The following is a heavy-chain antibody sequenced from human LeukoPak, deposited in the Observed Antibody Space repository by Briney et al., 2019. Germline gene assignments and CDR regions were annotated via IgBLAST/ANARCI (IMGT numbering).Heavy chain of an antibody. CDR3: ARGKRVGVGSPLDY. CDR1: GFISSHYA. J-gene: IGHJ4*02. D-gene: IGHD1-26*01. Sequence: PGGSLRLSCAASGFISSHYAMTWVRQAPGKGLEWVSSISGSGNRTYYADSVMGRFTISRDISKSTMSLQMHSLRVEDTAIYFCARGKRVGVGSPLDYWGQGTLVSASS. CDR2: ISGSGNRT. V-gene: IGHV3-23*01.